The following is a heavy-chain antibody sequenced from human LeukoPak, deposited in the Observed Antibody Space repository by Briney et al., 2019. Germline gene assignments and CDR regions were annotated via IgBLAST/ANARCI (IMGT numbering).Heavy chain of an antibody. CDR1: GFTFSSYA. J-gene: IGHJ4*02. V-gene: IGHV3-23*01. CDR3: AKGPSGHDFWSGYYLY. D-gene: IGHD3-3*01. CDR2: ISGSGGST. Sequence: GGSLRLSCAASGFTFSSYAMSWVRQARGKGLEWVSAISGSGGSTYYADSVKGRFTISRDNSKNTLYLQMNSLRAEDTAVYYCAKGPSGHDFWSGYYLYWGQGTLVTVSS.